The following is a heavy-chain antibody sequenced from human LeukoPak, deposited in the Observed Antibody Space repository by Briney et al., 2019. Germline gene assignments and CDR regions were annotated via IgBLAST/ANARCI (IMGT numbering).Heavy chain of an antibody. CDR3: AKVLPTPNWNDVNYLGGWLDP. V-gene: IGHV3-23*01. D-gene: IGHD1-1*01. CDR2: ISGSGGST. Sequence: PGGSLRLSCTASGFTFSSYAMSWVRQAPGKGLEWVSAISGSGGSTYYADSVKGRFTISRDNSKNTLYLQMNSLRAEDTAVYYCAKVLPTPNWNDVNYLGGWLDPWGQGTLVTVSS. J-gene: IGHJ5*02. CDR1: GFTFSSYA.